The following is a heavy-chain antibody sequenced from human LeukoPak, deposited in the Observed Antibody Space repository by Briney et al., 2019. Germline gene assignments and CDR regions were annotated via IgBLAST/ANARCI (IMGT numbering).Heavy chain of an antibody. CDR2: IYYSGST. CDR3: ARDPVTYYYGSGDY. D-gene: IGHD3-10*01. Sequence: RASETLSLTCTVSGGSIISSSYYWGWIRQPPGKGLDWIGRIYYSGSTYYNPSLKSRVTISVDTSKNQFSLKLSSVTAEDTAVYYCARDPVTYYYGSGDYWGQXTLVTVSS. J-gene: IGHJ4*02. CDR1: GGSIISSSYY. V-gene: IGHV4-39*07.